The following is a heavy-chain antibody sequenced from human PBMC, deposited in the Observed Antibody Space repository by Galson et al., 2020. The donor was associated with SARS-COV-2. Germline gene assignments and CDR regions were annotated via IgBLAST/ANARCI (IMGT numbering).Heavy chain of an antibody. CDR2: ISSSGTNI. V-gene: IGHV3-48*03. CDR3: ASPYLAAASFFGAFDI. J-gene: IGHJ3*02. Sequence: GESLKISCAGSGFTFSTYDMNWVRQAPGKGLEWVSYISSSGTNIYSADSVQGRFTISRDNANNSLYLQMTSLRAEDTAVYYCASPYLAAASFFGAFDIWGLGTMVTVSS. CDR1: GFTFSTYD. D-gene: IGHD6-13*01.